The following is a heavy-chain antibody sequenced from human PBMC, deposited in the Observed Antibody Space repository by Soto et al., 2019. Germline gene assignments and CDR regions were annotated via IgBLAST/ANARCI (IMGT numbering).Heavy chain of an antibody. Sequence: GESLKISCEGSGYSFTNYWIGWVRQMPGKGLEWMGMIYPGDSNARYSPSFQGQVTISVDKSISTAYLQWSSLKASDTAMYYCARLAGGNYYYGMDVWGQGTAVTVSS. CDR1: GYSFTNYW. CDR2: IYPGDSNA. J-gene: IGHJ6*02. D-gene: IGHD3-16*01. CDR3: ARLAGGNYYYGMDV. V-gene: IGHV5-51*01.